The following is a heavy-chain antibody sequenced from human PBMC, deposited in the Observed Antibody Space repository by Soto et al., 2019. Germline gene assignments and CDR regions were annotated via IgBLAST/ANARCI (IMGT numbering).Heavy chain of an antibody. V-gene: IGHV4-30-2*06. CDR1: GASISYGGFS. CDR2: ISHLENT. CDR3: ARNFDIAATGTAFDS. Sequence: PSETLSLTCTVSGASISYGGFSWSWIRQSPGKGLEWIGYISHLENTYLHPSFKSRVRMSVDTDRNSFSLRLDSVTAADTAVYYCARNFDIAATGTAFDSWGRGVLVTVSS. D-gene: IGHD6-13*01. J-gene: IGHJ4*02.